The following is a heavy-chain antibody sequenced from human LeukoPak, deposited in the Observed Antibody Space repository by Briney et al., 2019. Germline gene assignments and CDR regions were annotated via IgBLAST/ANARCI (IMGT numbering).Heavy chain of an antibody. J-gene: IGHJ3*02. CDR2: INPSGGST. CDR1: GYSFTSHY. CDR3: ARVRPTTLYSGSYYFAFDI. D-gene: IGHD1-26*01. Sequence: GASVKVSCKASGYSFTSHYMHWVRQAPGQGLEWMGIINPSGGSTSYAQKFQGRVTMTRDMSTSTVYMELSSLRSEDTAVYYCARVRPTTLYSGSYYFAFDIWGQGTMVTVSS. V-gene: IGHV1-46*01.